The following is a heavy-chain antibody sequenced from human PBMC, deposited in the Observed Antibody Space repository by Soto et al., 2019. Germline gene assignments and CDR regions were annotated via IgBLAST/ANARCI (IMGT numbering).Heavy chain of an antibody. D-gene: IGHD3-3*01. V-gene: IGHV1-69*13. CDR2: IIPIFGTA. Sequence: GASVKVSCKASGGTFSSYAISWVRQAPGQGLEWMGGIIPIFGTANYARKFQGRVTITADESTSTAYMELSSLRSEDTAVYYCARSSRTTYYDFWSGPPYYYYGMDVWGQGTTVTVSS. CDR1: GGTFSSYA. CDR3: ARSSRTTYYDFWSGPPYYYYGMDV. J-gene: IGHJ6*02.